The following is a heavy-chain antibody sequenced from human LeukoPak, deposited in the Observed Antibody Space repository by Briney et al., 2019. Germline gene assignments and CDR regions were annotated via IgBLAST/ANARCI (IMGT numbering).Heavy chain of an antibody. Sequence: GRSLRFSCAASGFTFSSYGMHWVRQAPGKGLEWVAVIWYDGSNKYYADSVKGRFTISRDNSKNTLYLQMNSLRAEDTAVYYCARASRDGYNLGVGYWGQGTLVTVSS. CDR2: IWYDGSNK. J-gene: IGHJ4*02. V-gene: IGHV3-33*01. D-gene: IGHD5-24*01. CDR1: GFTFSSYG. CDR3: ARASRDGYNLGVGY.